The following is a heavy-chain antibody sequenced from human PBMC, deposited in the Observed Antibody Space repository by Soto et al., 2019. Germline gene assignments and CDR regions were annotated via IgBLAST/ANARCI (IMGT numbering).Heavy chain of an antibody. J-gene: IGHJ4*02. CDR3: AREWSAFDY. CDR2: MYSSGYT. V-gene: IGHV4-59*01. CDR1: GGSFSIYK. D-gene: IGHD2-15*01. Sequence: LSLTCTVSGGSFSIYKWSWIRQPPGKGLEYIGYMYSSGYTDYNPSLKSRVTMSIDTSKNQYSLKLSSTTAADTAVYYCAREWSAFDYWGQGTLVTVSS.